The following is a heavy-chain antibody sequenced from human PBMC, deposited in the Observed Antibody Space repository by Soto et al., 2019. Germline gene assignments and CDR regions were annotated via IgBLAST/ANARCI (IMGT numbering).Heavy chain of an antibody. Sequence: PGGSLRLSRAASGFTFSSFWMDWVRQAPGKGLEWVANINPDGSEKHYVDSVKGRFTISRDNAKNSLYLQMSSLTAEDSALYYCSRSLDSWGQGTRVTVSS. CDR3: SRSLDS. CDR1: GFTFSSFW. CDR2: INPDGSEK. V-gene: IGHV3-7*01. J-gene: IGHJ4*02.